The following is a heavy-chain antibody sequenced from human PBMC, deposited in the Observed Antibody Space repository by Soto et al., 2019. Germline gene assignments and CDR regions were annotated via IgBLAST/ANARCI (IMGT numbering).Heavy chain of an antibody. D-gene: IGHD2-15*01. CDR3: ASTVVTGY. J-gene: IGHJ4*02. CDR1: GFTLSSDL. Sequence: EVQRGESGGGLVQPGGSLRLSCAVSGFTLSSDLMHWVRQAPGKGLVWVSRINSDGSSTSYADSVKGRFTISRDNAKNTLYLQMNSLRAEDTAVYYCASTVVTGYWGQGTLVTVCS. CDR2: INSDGSST. V-gene: IGHV3-74*01.